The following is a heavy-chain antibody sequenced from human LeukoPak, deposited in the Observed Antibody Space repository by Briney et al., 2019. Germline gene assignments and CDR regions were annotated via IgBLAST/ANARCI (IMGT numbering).Heavy chain of an antibody. Sequence: PGGSLRLSCVASGFTFSSYAMSWVRQAPGKGLEWVSSISSSSSYIYYADSVKGRFTISRDNAKNSLYLQMNSLRAEDTAVYYCARVGASHWFDPWGQGTLVTVSS. CDR3: ARVGASHWFDP. CDR2: ISSSSSYI. D-gene: IGHD1-26*01. J-gene: IGHJ5*02. CDR1: GFTFSSYA. V-gene: IGHV3-21*01.